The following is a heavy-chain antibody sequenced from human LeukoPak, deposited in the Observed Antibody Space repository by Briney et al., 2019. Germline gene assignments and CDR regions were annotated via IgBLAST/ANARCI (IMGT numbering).Heavy chain of an antibody. Sequence: GGSLRLSCAASGFTFSSYSMNWVRQAPGKGLEWVSSISSSSSYIYYADSVKGRFTISRDNSKNTLYLQMNSLRAEDTAVYYCGERGGGWLFHVDYWGQGTLVTVSS. CDR2: ISSSSSYI. CDR1: GFTFSSYS. CDR3: GERGGGWLFHVDY. D-gene: IGHD3-22*01. V-gene: IGHV3-21*04. J-gene: IGHJ4*02.